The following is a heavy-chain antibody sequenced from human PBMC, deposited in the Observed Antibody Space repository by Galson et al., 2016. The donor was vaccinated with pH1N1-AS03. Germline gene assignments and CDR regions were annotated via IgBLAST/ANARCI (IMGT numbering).Heavy chain of an antibody. CDR1: GFSFNDHA. D-gene: IGHD3-22*01. V-gene: IGHV3-9*01. CDR2: ISWDGSNT. J-gene: IGHJ3*02. CDR3: AKAERGGYYFRLTFEI. Sequence: SLRLSCAASGFSFNDHALHWVRRAPGKGLEWVSGISWDGSNTDYADSVEGRFTISRDNAKNSLYLQMNSLRPEDTALYYCAKAERGGYYFRLTFEIWGQGTMVTVSS.